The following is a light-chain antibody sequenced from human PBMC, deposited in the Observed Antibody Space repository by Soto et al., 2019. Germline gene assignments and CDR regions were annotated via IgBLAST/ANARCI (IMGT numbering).Light chain of an antibody. J-gene: IGLJ3*02. CDR3: SSYAGSSTLV. V-gene: IGLV2-8*01. CDR2: DVN. Sequence: QSALTQPPSASGSPGQSVTISCTGTSSDVGAYIFVSWYQQHPGKAPKPMVYDVNRRPPGVPDRFFGSKSGYTASLTISGLQAEDEADYYCSSYAGSSTLVFGGGTQLTVL. CDR1: SSDVGAYIF.